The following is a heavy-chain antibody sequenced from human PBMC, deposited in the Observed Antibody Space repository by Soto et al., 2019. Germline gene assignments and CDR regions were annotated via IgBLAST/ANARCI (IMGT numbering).Heavy chain of an antibody. D-gene: IGHD3-10*01. CDR2: IIPIFGTA. J-gene: IGHJ6*02. V-gene: IGHV1-69*12. CDR3: ASIRANTYCYGMDV. CDR1: GGTFSSYA. Sequence: QVQLVQSGAEVKKPVSSVKVSCKASGGTFSSYAISWVRQAPGQGLEWMGGIIPIFGTADYAQKFQGRVTITADESTSTAYMELSSLRSEDTAVYYCASIRANTYCYGMDVWGQGTTVTVSS.